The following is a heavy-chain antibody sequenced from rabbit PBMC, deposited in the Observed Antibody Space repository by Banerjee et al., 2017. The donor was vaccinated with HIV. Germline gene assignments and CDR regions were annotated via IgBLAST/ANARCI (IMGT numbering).Heavy chain of an antibody. CDR3: TRSQVAGAWDL. Sequence: QSLEESGGDLVKPGASLTLTCTASGISFSSSYYMCWVRQAPGKGLEWIACIYTSGGSTYYASWAKGRFTISKTSSTTVTLQMTSLTAADTATYFCTRSQVAGAWDLWGPGTLVTVS. CDR1: GISFSSSYY. CDR2: IYTSGGST. D-gene: IGHD4-1*01. V-gene: IGHV1S40*01. J-gene: IGHJ6*01.